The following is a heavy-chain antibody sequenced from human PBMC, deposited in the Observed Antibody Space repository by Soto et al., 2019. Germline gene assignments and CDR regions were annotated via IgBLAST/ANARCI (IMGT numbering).Heavy chain of an antibody. CDR1: GFPFISYS. Sequence: QVVESGGGLVKPGGSLRLSCSASGFPFISYSMSWVRQAPGRGLQWVSSISSTRSYMSYADSVRGRFTISRDNGKNALFLQMNSLRAEDTAIYYCARGVAAAYYYYALDVWGQGTTVTVSS. D-gene: IGHD6-13*01. J-gene: IGHJ6*02. CDR3: ARGVAAAYYYYALDV. CDR2: ISSTRSYM. V-gene: IGHV3-21*01.